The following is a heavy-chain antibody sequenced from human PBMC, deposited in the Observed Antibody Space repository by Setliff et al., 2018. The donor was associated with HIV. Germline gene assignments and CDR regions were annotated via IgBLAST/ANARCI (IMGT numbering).Heavy chain of an antibody. CDR3: ARGRSYKAFGDY. J-gene: IGHJ4*02. V-gene: IGHV4-34*01. Sequence: LSLTCAVYGGSFSGYYWSWIRQPPGKGLEWIGEINHSGSTHYNPSLKSRVSISVDTSKNQFSLKLTSVTAADTAVYYCARGRSYKAFGDYWGQGTLITVSS. CDR2: INHSGST. D-gene: IGHD1-26*01. CDR1: GGSFSGYY.